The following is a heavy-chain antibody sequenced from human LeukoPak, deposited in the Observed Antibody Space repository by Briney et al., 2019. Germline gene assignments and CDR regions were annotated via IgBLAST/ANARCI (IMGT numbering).Heavy chain of an antibody. D-gene: IGHD1-26*01. V-gene: IGHV4-59*01. Sequence: SETLSLTCTVSGGSISGYYWSWVRQPPGKGLEWIGYTYYSGSTNYNPSLKSRVTMSVDTSKNHFSLKLTSVTAADTAVYYCARVSVVGATTFWFDYWGQGTLVTVSS. J-gene: IGHJ4*02. CDR1: GGSISGYY. CDR3: ARVSVVGATTFWFDY. CDR2: TYYSGST.